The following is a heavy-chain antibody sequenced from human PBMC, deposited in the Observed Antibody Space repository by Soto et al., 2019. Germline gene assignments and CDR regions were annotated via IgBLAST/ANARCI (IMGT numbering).Heavy chain of an antibody. J-gene: IGHJ6*02. CDR2: IVAGSGYT. D-gene: IGHD3-22*01. CDR1: GFTFIRSA. CDR3: AAGDFQASRGYAYYGMDV. V-gene: IGHV1-58*01. Sequence: QMQLVQSGPEVKKPGTSVKVSCKASGFTFIRSAVQWVRQARGQRPEWIGGIVAGSGYTNYAQKFQERGTIPRDMSTTPVYMELSSLRSEDTAVYYCAAGDFQASRGYAYYGMDVWGQGTTVTVSS.